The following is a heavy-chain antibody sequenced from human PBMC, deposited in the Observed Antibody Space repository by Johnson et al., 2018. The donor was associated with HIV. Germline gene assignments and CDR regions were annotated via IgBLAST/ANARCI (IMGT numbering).Heavy chain of an antibody. CDR1: GFTFSSYG. Sequence: QVQLVESGGGVVQPGRSLRLSCVASGFTFSSYGMLWVRQAPGKGLEWVAFIRYDGSNKYYADSVKGRFTISRDNSKNTLYLQMNSLRAEDTAVNYCAKGLKLGSGDDAFDIWGQGTMVTVSS. D-gene: IGHD7-27*01. CDR3: AKGLKLGSGDDAFDI. CDR2: IRYDGSNK. J-gene: IGHJ3*02. V-gene: IGHV3-30*02.